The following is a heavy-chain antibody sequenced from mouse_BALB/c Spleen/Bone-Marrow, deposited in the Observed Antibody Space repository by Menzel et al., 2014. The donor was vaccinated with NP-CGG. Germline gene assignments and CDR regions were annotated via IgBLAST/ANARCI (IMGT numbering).Heavy chain of an antibody. V-gene: IGHV14-3*02. CDR2: IDPANYNT. J-gene: IGHJ3*01. CDR3: ARNSMAY. Sequence: EVKLQESGAELVKPGASVKLSCTASGFNIKDTYMHWVKQRPEQGLEWIGRIDPANYNTKYNPKFQGKATITADTSSNTAYLQLSSLTSEDTAVYYCARNSMAYWGQGTLVTVSA. CDR1: GFNIKDTY.